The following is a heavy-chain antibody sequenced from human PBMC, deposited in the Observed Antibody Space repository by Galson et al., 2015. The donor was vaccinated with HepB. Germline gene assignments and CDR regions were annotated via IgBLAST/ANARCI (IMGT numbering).Heavy chain of an antibody. Sequence: SLRLSCAASGFTFSSYGMHWVRQAPGKGLEWVAVISSNGGSTYYANSVKGRFTISRDNSKNTLYLQMGSLRAEDMAVYYCARKKYYYDSSGYGAYPFDYWGQGTLVTVSS. CDR2: ISSNGGST. CDR3: ARKKYYYDSSGYGAYPFDY. J-gene: IGHJ4*02. CDR1: GFTFSSYG. V-gene: IGHV3-64*01. D-gene: IGHD3-22*01.